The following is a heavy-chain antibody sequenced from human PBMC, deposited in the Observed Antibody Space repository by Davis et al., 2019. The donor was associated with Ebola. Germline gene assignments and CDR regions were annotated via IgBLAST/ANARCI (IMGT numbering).Heavy chain of an antibody. J-gene: IGHJ4*02. Sequence: ASVKVSCKASGYTFTSYYVHWVRQAPGQGLEWVGIINPSGGSTSYAQKFQGRVTMTRDTSTSTVYMEVSSLRSGDTAVYYCARSTYLYDRSGYFDYWGQGTLVTVSS. CDR2: INPSGGST. D-gene: IGHD3-22*01. V-gene: IGHV1-46*01. CDR3: ARSTYLYDRSGYFDY. CDR1: GYTFTSYY.